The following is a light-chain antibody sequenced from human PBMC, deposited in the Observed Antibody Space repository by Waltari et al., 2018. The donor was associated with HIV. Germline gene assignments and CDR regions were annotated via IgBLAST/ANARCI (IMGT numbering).Light chain of an antibody. CDR3: AAWDDRLNLWV. CDR1: SSNIGSNT. CDR2: SNN. Sequence: QSVLTQPPSASGTPGQRVTISCSGSSSNIGSNTVNWYQQLPGTAPKLLISSNNHRPSGVPYRFSGSKSGTSASLAISGLQSEDEARYYCAAWDDRLNLWVFGGGTKLTVL. V-gene: IGLV1-44*01. J-gene: IGLJ3*02.